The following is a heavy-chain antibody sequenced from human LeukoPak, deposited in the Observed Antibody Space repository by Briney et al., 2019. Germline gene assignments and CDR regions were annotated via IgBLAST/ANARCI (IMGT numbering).Heavy chain of an antibody. J-gene: IGHJ5*02. V-gene: IGHV1-69*05. CDR3: ARGEDAAMITGGYNWFDP. CDR1: GGTFSSYA. Sequence: SVKVSCKASGGTFSSYAISWVRQAPGQGLEWMGGIIPIFGTANYAQKFQGRVTITTDESTSTAYMELSSLRAEDTAVYYCARGEDAAMITGGYNWFDPWGQGTLVTVSS. D-gene: IGHD5-18*01. CDR2: IIPIFGTA.